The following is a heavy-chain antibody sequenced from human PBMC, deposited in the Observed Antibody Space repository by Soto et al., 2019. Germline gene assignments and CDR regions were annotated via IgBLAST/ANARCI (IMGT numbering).Heavy chain of an antibody. Sequence: SVTMSRTCAVYGGSFIGSYLIWIRQPPGKGLEWIGEINHSGSTNYNPSLKSRVTISVDTSKNQFSLKLSSVTAADTAVYYCARGSSSCPDYWGQGTLVTVSS. CDR2: INHSGST. J-gene: IGHJ4*02. CDR3: ARGSSSCPDY. CDR1: GGSFIGSY. D-gene: IGHD6-13*01. V-gene: IGHV4-34*01.